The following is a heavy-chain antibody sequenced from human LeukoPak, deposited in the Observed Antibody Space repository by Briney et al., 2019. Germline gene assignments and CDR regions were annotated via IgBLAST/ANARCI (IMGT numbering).Heavy chain of an antibody. V-gene: IGHV4-38-2*02. Sequence: NSAETLSLTCAVSHYSISSGYYWGWIRQPPGKGLSWIGSIYHSGSTYYDPSLKSRVTISVDTSKNQFSLKLSSVTAADTAVYYCARDRHCSSTSCFDYWGQGTLVTVSS. J-gene: IGHJ4*02. CDR1: HYSISSGYY. D-gene: IGHD2-2*01. CDR2: IYHSGST. CDR3: ARDRHCSSTSCFDY.